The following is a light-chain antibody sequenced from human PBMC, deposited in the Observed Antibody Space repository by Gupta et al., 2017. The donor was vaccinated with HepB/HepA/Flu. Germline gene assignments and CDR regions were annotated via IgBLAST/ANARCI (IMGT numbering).Light chain of an antibody. J-gene: IGKJ1*01. V-gene: IGKV3-20*01. CDR1: QNVNSDF. CDR3: KQYGGSPRT. CDR2: GAS. Sequence: DIVLTQSPGILSLSPGERATLSCRASQNVNSDFVAWYQQKPGQAPRLLIYGASTRATGISDRFSGSGSGTDFTLKISRLDTEDFVVYFCKQYGGSPRTFGQGTKM.